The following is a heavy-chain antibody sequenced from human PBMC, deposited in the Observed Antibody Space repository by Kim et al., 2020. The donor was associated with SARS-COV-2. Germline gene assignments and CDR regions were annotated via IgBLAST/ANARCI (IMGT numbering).Heavy chain of an antibody. CDR1: GYTFTGYY. V-gene: IGHV1-2*02. CDR3: ARDGAVWQLVRNWFDP. Sequence: ASVKVSCKASGYTFTGYYMHWVRQAPGQGLEWMGWINPNSGGTNYAQKFQGRVTMTRDTSISTAYMELSRLRSDDTAVYYCARDGAVWQLVRNWFDPWGQGTLVTVSS. D-gene: IGHD6-6*01. CDR2: INPNSGGT. J-gene: IGHJ5*02.